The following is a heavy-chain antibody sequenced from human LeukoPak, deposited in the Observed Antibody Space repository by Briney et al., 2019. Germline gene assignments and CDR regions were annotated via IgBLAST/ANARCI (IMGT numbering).Heavy chain of an antibody. J-gene: IGHJ3*01. CDR1: GFTFSSYA. D-gene: IGHD5-24*01. V-gene: IGHV3-23*01. CDR3: AKDIQLST. CDR2: ISFSGDNS. Sequence: GGSLRLSCAASGFTFSSYAMTWVRQAPGKGLEWVSLISFSGDNSYYADSVKGRFTISRDNSKNTLSLQMNSLRVEDTAIYYCAKDIQLSTWGLGTMVTVSS.